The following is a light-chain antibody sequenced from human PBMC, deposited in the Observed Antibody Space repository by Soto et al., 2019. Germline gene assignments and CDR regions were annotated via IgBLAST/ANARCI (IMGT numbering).Light chain of an antibody. CDR2: YTS. CDR1: QSLGTRF. Sequence: LVLTQFPDTLSLSPGDRATLSCRASQSLGTRFFAWYQQKPGQPPRLLIRYTSSRTPALPDRFSASGSGTDFTLTIDRLEPEDLAVYYCQQYERSPYTFGQGTKLEIK. CDR3: QQYERSPYT. J-gene: IGKJ2*01. V-gene: IGKV3-20*01.